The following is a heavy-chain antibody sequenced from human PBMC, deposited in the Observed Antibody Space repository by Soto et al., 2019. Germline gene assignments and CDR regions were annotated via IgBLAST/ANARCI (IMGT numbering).Heavy chain of an antibody. CDR3: ARHSLATQPGDY. Sequence: PGESLKISCKASGYSFSTYWIAWVRQRPGKGLDWMGIIYPGDSDTRYSPSFQGQVTISVDNSIDTAYLEWTTLRASDSAIYYCARHSLATQPGDYWGQGTRVTVSS. J-gene: IGHJ4*02. V-gene: IGHV5-51*01. D-gene: IGHD5-12*01. CDR1: GYSFSTYW. CDR2: IYPGDSDT.